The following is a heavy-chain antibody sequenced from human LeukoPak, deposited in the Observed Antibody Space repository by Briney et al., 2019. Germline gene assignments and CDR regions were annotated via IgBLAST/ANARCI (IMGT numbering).Heavy chain of an antibody. Sequence: PGGSLRLSCAASGFTFSDYYMSWIRQAPGKGLEWVSHISSSSSYTNYADSVKGRFPISRDNAKNSLYLQVNSLRAEDTAVYYCVRDQKPGWYPDYWGQGTLVTVSS. CDR2: ISSSSSYT. V-gene: IGHV3-11*06. CDR1: GFTFSDYY. CDR3: VRDQKPGWYPDY. J-gene: IGHJ4*02. D-gene: IGHD6-19*01.